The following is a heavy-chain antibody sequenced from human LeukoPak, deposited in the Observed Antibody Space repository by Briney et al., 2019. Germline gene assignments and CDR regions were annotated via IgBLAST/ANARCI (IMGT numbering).Heavy chain of an antibody. V-gene: IGHV3-64D*06. Sequence: GGSLRLSCAASGFTFSSYAMSWVRQAPGKGLEYVSTITSNGGSTYYADSVKGRFTISRDNSKNTLYLQMSSLRTEDTAVYYCIKDRSGTYSFDYWGQGTLVTVSS. CDR2: ITSNGGST. CDR1: GFTFSSYA. CDR3: IKDRSGTYSFDY. D-gene: IGHD1-26*01. J-gene: IGHJ4*02.